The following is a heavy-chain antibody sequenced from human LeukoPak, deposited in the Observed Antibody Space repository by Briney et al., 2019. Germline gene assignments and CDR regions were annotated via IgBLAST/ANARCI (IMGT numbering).Heavy chain of an antibody. J-gene: IGHJ4*02. CDR3: AKEGGLPGYFDY. Sequence: PGGSLRLSCAASGFIVSSNYMSWVRQAPGKGLEWVSVIYSGGNTHYADSVQGRVIISRDNSKNTMFLQMNSLRAEDTAVYYCAKEGGLPGYFDYWGQGTLVTVSS. CDR2: IYSGGNT. V-gene: IGHV3-53*01. CDR1: GFIVSSNY.